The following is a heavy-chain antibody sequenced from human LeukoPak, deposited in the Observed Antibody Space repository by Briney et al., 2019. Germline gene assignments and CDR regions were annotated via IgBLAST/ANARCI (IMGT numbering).Heavy chain of an antibody. D-gene: IGHD1-7*01. J-gene: IGHJ4*02. Sequence: ASVKVSCKASGYTFTSYGVSWVRQAPGQGLEWMGWISAYNGNTNSAQKFQGRVTMTRDTSTSTVYMELSSLRSEDTAVYYCARGTGTTGLDYWGQGTLVTVSS. CDR3: ARGTGTTGLDY. CDR1: GYTFTSYG. V-gene: IGHV1-18*01. CDR2: ISAYNGNT.